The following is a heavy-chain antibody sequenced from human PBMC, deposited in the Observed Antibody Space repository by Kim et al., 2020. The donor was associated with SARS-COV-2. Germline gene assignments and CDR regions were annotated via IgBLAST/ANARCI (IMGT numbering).Heavy chain of an antibody. Sequence: EERTTNYAESVKGRFTISEDNAKNTLYLQMNSLRAEDTAVYYCARGGIWSWGQGTLVTVSS. V-gene: IGHV3-74*01. CDR2: EERTT. D-gene: IGHD1-26*01. J-gene: IGHJ4*02. CDR3: ARGGIWS.